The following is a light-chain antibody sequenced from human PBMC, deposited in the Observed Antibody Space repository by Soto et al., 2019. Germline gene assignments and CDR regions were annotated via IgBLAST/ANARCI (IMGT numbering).Light chain of an antibody. V-gene: IGKV3-20*01. CDR2: DAS. CDR1: QSITRSY. Sequence: EIVLTQSPGTLSLSPGERATLSCRASQSITRSYIAWYQQKPGQAPRLLIYDASSRATGIPDRFGGSGSGTDFTLTISRLELEDFAVYYCQQYSSSPETFGQGTKVEIK. J-gene: IGKJ1*01. CDR3: QQYSSSPET.